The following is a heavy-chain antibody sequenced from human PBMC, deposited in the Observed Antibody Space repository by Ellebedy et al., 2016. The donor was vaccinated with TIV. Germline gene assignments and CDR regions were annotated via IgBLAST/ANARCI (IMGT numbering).Heavy chain of an antibody. D-gene: IGHD1-14*01. CDR2: IYHFGTT. Sequence: GSLRLXXGVSGDSISSDYWWTWVRRPPEKGLEWIGEIYHFGTTNYNPSLKSRVTISVDKSKNQFSLRLTSMTAADTALYYCARVRRLTTLDSWGQGTLVTVSS. J-gene: IGHJ4*02. CDR3: ARVRRLTTLDS. CDR1: GDSISSDYW. V-gene: IGHV4-4*02.